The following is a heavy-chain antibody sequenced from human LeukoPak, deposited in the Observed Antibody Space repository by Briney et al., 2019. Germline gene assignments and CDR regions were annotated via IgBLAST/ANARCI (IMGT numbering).Heavy chain of an antibody. V-gene: IGHV4-30-4*08. Sequence: SETLSLTCTVSGGSISSGDYYWSWIRQPPGKGLEWIGYIYYSGSTYYNPSLKSRVTISVDTSKNQFSLKLSSVTAADTAVYYCAREFGELSERRYYFDYWGQGTLVTVSS. J-gene: IGHJ4*02. CDR1: GGSISSGDYY. D-gene: IGHD3-10*01. CDR2: IYYSGST. CDR3: AREFGELSERRYYFDY.